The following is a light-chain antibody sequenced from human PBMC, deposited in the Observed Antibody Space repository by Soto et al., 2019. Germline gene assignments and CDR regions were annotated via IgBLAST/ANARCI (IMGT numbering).Light chain of an antibody. CDR3: RSFRNNSVV. Sequence: SPLTQPASVSGSPGQSITISCTGSSSDVGGYNSVSWSQQHTGKGPKPMIYEASHRPSAVSDRFSGSKSGNTASLTISGLQAGDEADFYCRSFRNNSVVLGGGPKVPVL. J-gene: IGLJ2*01. CDR2: EAS. V-gene: IGLV2-14*01. CDR1: SSDVGGYNS.